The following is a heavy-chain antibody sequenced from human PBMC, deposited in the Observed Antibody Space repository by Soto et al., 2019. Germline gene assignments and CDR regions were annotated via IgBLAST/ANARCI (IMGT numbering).Heavy chain of an antibody. CDR2: ISYDGSNK. CDR3: ARGGVFGWLSSDV. D-gene: IGHD3-3*01. Sequence: GGSLRLSCAASGFTFSSYAMHWVRQAPGKGLEWVAVISYDGSNKYYADSVKGRFTISRDNFKNTLYLQMNSLRAEDTAVYYCARGGVFGWLSSDVWGQGTTVTVSS. J-gene: IGHJ6*02. CDR1: GFTFSSYA. V-gene: IGHV3-30-3*01.